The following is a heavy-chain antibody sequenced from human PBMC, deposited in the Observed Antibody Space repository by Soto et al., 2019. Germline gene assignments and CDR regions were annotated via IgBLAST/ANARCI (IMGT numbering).Heavy chain of an antibody. CDR2: ISGSGGST. D-gene: IGHD2-2*03. J-gene: IGHJ6*03. CDR3: AMGGYCSSTSCYAYYMDV. Sequence: GGSLRLSCTASGFTFISYAMSWVLQAPGKGLEWVSAISGSGGSTYYADSVKGRFTISRDNSKNTLYLQMNSLRAEDTAVYYCAMGGYCSSTSCYAYYMDVWGKGTTVTVSS. CDR1: GFTFISYA. V-gene: IGHV3-23*01.